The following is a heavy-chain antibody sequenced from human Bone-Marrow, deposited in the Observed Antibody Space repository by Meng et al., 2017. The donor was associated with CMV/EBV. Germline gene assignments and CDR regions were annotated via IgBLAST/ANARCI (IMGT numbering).Heavy chain of an antibody. Sequence: GGSLRLSCAASGFTFSSYSMNWVRQAPGKGLEWVSSISSSSSYIYYADSVKGRFTISRDNGRNSLYLQVRSLRDEDTAVYYCARDPDRDHGGSGRCLDFWGQGTLVTVSS. D-gene: IGHD3-10*01. J-gene: IGHJ4*02. CDR3: ARDPDRDHGGSGRCLDF. CDR1: GFTFSSYS. V-gene: IGHV3-21*01. CDR2: ISSSSSYI.